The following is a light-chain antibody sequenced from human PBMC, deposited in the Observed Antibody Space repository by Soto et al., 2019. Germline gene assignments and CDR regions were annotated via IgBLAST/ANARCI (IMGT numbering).Light chain of an antibody. CDR2: EVT. CDR1: SSDIGGHTY. Sequence: QSALTQPASVSGSPGQSITISCTGTSSDIGGHTYVSWYQHFPGTAPKLILYEVTQRPSGVSPRFSGSKSGNTASLTISGLQSEDEADYYCSSYTTTATLMFGGGTKLTVL. V-gene: IGLV2-14*01. CDR3: SSYTTTATLM. J-gene: IGLJ3*02.